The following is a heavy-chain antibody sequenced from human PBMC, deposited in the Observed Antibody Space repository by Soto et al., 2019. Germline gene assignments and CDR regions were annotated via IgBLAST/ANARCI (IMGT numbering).Heavy chain of an antibody. CDR3: ARVGLMLSVATHYFDY. CDR2: ISYDGSNK. CDR1: GFTFSTYP. J-gene: IGHJ4*02. Sequence: GRSLRLSCAASGFTFSTYPMHWVRQVPGKGLEWVVVISYDGSNKYYADSVKGRFTISRDNSKNTLYLQMNSLRTEDTAVYYCARVGLMLSVATHYFDYWGQGTLVTVSS. V-gene: IGHV3-30-3*01. D-gene: IGHD5-12*01.